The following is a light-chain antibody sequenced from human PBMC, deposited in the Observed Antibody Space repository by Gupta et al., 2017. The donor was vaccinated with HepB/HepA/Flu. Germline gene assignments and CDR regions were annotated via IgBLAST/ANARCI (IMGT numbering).Light chain of an antibody. CDR3: ATWDDSLNGPV. J-gene: IGLJ2*01. Sequence: QSVLTQPPSASGTPGQRVTLSCSGSSSSIGSNTVNWYQQLPGTPPKLLIYNNNQRPSGVPDRFSGSRSGTSASLAISGLQSEDEADYYCATWDDSLNGPVFGGGTKLTVL. V-gene: IGLV1-44*01. CDR1: SSSIGSNT. CDR2: NNN.